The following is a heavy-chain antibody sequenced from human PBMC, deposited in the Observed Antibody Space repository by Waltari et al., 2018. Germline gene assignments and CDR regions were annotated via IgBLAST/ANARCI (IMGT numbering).Heavy chain of an antibody. CDR1: GYTLTELS. CDR2: VGPEAGET. D-gene: IGHD6-13*01. V-gene: IGHV1-24*01. CDR3: ATAAGIAAVDYNWFDP. Sequence: QVQLVQSGAEVKKPGASVKVSCKVSGYTLTELSMHWVRQAPGKGLEWMGGVGPEAGETIHAQKFQGRVTMTEDTSTDTASMGLSSLRSEDTAVYYCATAAGIAAVDYNWFDPWGQGTLVTVSS. J-gene: IGHJ5*02.